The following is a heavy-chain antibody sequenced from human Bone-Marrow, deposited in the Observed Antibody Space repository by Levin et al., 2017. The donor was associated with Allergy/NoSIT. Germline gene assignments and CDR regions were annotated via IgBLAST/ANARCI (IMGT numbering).Heavy chain of an antibody. J-gene: IGHJ6*02. D-gene: IGHD6-19*01. CDR3: ARDLSPLPQWLVPPSGRYYYYGMDV. V-gene: IGHV1-46*01. Sequence: VASVKVSCKASGYTFTSYYMHWVRQAPGQGLEWMGIINPSGGSTSYAQKFQGRVTMTRDTSTSTVYMELSSLRSEDTAVYYCARDLSPLPQWLVPPSGRYYYYGMDVWGQGTTVTVSS. CDR2: INPSGGST. CDR1: GYTFTSYY.